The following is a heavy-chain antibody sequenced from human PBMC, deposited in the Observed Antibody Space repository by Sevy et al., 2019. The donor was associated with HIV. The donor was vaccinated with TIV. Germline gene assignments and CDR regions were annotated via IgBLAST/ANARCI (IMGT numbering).Heavy chain of an antibody. CDR2: ILYDGSNK. J-gene: IGHJ6*02. V-gene: IGHV3-30*19. CDR1: GFTFSSYG. D-gene: IGHD6-6*01. CDR3: ARGLAALPGYYYGLDV. Sequence: GGSLRLSCAASGFTFSSYGMHWVRQAPGKGLEWVAVILYDGSNKNHADSVKGRFTISRDNSKNTLNLQMNSLRAEDTAVDYCARGLAALPGYYYGLDVWGQGTTVTVSS.